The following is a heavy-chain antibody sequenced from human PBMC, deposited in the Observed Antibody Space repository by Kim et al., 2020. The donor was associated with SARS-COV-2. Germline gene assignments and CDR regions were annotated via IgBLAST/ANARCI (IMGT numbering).Heavy chain of an antibody. CDR1: GFTFGSYA. CDR3: VKSTSSIYSTSRYGEFGD. Sequence: GGSLRLSCAASGFTFGSYAMNWVRQAPGKGLEWVSAISGSGDVTYYADSVKGRFTMSRVNFNNTVYMQMNSLRAEDTAVYYCVKSTSSIYSTSRYGEFGDWGQGTQVTVAS. J-gene: IGHJ4*02. D-gene: IGHD3-10*01. CDR2: ISGSGDVT. V-gene: IGHV3-23*01.